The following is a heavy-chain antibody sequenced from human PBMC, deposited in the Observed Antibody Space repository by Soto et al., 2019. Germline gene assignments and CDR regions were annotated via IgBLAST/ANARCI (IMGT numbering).Heavy chain of an antibody. J-gene: IGHJ4*02. Sequence: GASVKVSFKVSGYNLTEVSMHWVRQAPVKGLEWMGGFDPEDGETIYAQKFQGRVTMTEDTSTDTAYMELSSLRSEDTAVYYCAAHRGYSYGYINWGQGTLVTVSS. CDR3: AAHRGYSYGYIN. V-gene: IGHV1-24*01. CDR2: FDPEDGET. D-gene: IGHD5-18*01. CDR1: GYNLTEVS.